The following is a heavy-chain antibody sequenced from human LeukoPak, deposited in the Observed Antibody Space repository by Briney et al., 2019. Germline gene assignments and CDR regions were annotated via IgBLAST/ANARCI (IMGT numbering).Heavy chain of an antibody. CDR2: ISSSSSYI. Sequence: GSLRLSCAASGFTFSSYSMNWVRQAPGKGLEWVSSISSSSSYIYYADSVKGRFTISRDNAKNSLYLQMNSLRAEDTAVYYCAKDRRPWANWGSDYWGQGTLVTVSS. V-gene: IGHV3-21*01. CDR3: AKDRRPWANWGSDY. CDR1: GFTFSSYS. D-gene: IGHD7-27*01. J-gene: IGHJ4*02.